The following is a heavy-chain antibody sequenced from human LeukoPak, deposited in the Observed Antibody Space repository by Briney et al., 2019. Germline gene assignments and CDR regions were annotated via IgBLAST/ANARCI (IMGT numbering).Heavy chain of an antibody. Sequence: SQTLSLTCAISGDSVSSNSAAWNWIRQSPSRGLECLGRTYYRSKWYNDYAVPVKSRITINPDTSKNQFSLQLNSVTPEDTAVYYCARGSSWYMASQGTFDYWGQGTLVTVSS. J-gene: IGHJ4*02. CDR3: ARGSSWYMASQGTFDY. CDR1: GDSVSSNSAA. D-gene: IGHD6-13*01. CDR2: TYYRSKWYN. V-gene: IGHV6-1*01.